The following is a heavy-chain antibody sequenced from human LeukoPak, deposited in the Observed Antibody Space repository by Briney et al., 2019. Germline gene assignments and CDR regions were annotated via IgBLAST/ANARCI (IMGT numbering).Heavy chain of an antibody. J-gene: IGHJ4*02. V-gene: IGHV1-3*01. CDR2: INAGNGNT. Sequence: GASVKVSCKASGYTFTSYAMHWVRQAPGQGLEWMGWINAGNGNTKYSQKFQGRVTITRDTSASTAYMELSSLRSEDTAVYYCARAHTGDYGFLWGQGTLVTVSS. CDR3: ARAHTGDYGFL. D-gene: IGHD4-17*01. CDR1: GYTFTSYA.